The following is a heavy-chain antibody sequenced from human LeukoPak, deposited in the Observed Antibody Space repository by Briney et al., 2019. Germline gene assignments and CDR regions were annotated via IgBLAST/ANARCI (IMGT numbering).Heavy chain of an antibody. CDR1: GYSFTSYW. J-gene: IGHJ4*02. CDR2: IYPGDSDT. V-gene: IGHV5-51*01. D-gene: IGHD2-15*01. CDR3: ARHETDCSGGSCYLYYFDY. Sequence: PGESLKISCKGSGYSFTSYWIGWVRQMPGKGLEWMGIIYPGDSDTRYSPSFQGQVTISADKSISTAYLQWSSLKASDTAIYYCARHETDCSGGSCYLYYFDYWGQGTLVTVSS.